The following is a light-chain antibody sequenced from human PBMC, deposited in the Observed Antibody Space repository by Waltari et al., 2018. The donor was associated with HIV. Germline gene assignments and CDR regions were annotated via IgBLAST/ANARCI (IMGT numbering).Light chain of an antibody. J-gene: IGLJ1*01. CDR3: SSYTRSSTHYV. CDR1: NSDFVVYNF. CDR2: DVT. V-gene: IGLV2-14*03. Sequence: QSALTQTASVSGSPGQSIPISCTGTNSDFVVYNFVSCYQHHPGRAPKLIIYDVTNRPSGVSNRFSGSKSGNTASLTISGLQAEDEADYFCSSYTRSSTHYVFGTGTKVTVL.